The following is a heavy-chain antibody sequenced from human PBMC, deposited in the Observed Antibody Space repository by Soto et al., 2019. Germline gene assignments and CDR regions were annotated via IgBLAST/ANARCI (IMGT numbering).Heavy chain of an antibody. CDR2: IYYSGST. CDR3: ARGDWNYDSSNNCFDP. D-gene: IGHD3-22*01. Sequence: SETLSLTCTVSGGSISSGDYYWSWIRQPPGKGLEWIGYIYYSGSTYYNPSLKSRVTISVDTSKNQFSLKLSSVTAADTAVYYCARGDWNYDSSNNCFDPWGQGTLVTVSS. V-gene: IGHV4-30-4*01. J-gene: IGHJ5*02. CDR1: GGSISSGDYY.